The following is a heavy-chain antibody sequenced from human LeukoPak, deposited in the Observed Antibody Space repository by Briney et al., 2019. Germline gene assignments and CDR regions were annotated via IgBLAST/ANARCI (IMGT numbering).Heavy chain of an antibody. D-gene: IGHD6-13*01. V-gene: IGHV3-48*04. CDR3: ARVVFDTSSWYVIDY. J-gene: IGHJ4*02. Sequence: GGSLRLSCEGSGFTISTYSMNWVRQAPGKGLEWVSYISSSSNTIYYADSVKGRFTISRDNAKNSLYLQMNSLRAEDTAVYYCARVVFDTSSWYVIDYWGQGTLVTVSS. CDR1: GFTISTYS. CDR2: ISSSSNTI.